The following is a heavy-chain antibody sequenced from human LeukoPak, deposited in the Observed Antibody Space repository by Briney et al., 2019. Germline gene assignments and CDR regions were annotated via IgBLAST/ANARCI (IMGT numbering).Heavy chain of an antibody. D-gene: IGHD6-13*01. CDR2: IFYSGSA. CDR1: GDSMSCSKHF. V-gene: IGHV4-39*01. Sequence: SETLSLTRTVSGDSMSCSKHFWGWIRQPPGKGLEWIGNIFYSGSAYYNPSLKGRFTVSVDTPNNQFSLKVTSVTAADTALYFCARRGITYSTSFFDKWGQGIMVTVSS. CDR3: ARRGITYSTSFFDK. J-gene: IGHJ4*02.